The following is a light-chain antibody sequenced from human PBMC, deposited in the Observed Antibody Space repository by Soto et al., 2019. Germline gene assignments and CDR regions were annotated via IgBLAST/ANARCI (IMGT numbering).Light chain of an antibody. V-gene: IGLV2-14*01. CDR3: SSYTSSSTYV. J-gene: IGLJ1*01. CDR2: DVS. CDR1: SSDVGGYNY. Sequence: QSALTQPASVSGSPGQSIAISCTGTSSDVGGYNYVSWYQQHPGKAPKLMVYDVSNRPSGVSNRFSGSKSGNMASLTISGLQAEDEADYYCSSYTSSSTYVFGPGTKVTVL.